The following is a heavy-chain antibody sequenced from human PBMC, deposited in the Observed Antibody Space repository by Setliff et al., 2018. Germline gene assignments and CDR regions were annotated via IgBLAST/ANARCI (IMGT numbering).Heavy chain of an antibody. CDR2: SRYAENYQ. CDR1: GFTISYYA. CDR3: ARADPDTTGFDSLDI. D-gene: IGHD1-26*01. V-gene: IGHV3-30*14. J-gene: IGHJ3*02. Sequence: GGSLRLSCAASGFTISYYAIHWVRQAPGKGLEWVAVSRYAENYQYYADSVKGRFTISRDNSENTLYLRMNNLRVEDTAIYYCARADPDTTGFDSLDIWGQGTMVTVSS.